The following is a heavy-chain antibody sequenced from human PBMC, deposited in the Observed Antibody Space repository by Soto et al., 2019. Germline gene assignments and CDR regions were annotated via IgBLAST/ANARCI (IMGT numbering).Heavy chain of an antibody. CDR2: ISSSGNYI. J-gene: IGHJ4*02. D-gene: IGHD1-26*01. V-gene: IGHV3-21*01. CDR1: GSTFSSYT. Sequence: GGSLRLSCAASGSTFSSYTINWVRQAPGKGLEWVSSISSSGNYIYYADSLKGRFTISRDNSKNSLFLQMNSLRAEDTAVYYCARDPIVPGYFDYWGQGALVTVSS. CDR3: ARDPIVPGYFDY.